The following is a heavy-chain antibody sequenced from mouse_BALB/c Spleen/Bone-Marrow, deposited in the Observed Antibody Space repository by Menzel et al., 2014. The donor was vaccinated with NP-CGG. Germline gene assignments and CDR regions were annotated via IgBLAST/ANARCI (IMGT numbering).Heavy chain of an antibody. CDR2: IWAGGST. CDR1: GFSLTSYG. J-gene: IGHJ3*01. V-gene: IGHV2-9*02. D-gene: IGHD3-1*01. Sequence: VQLQESGPGLVAPSQSLSITCTVSGFSLTSYGVHLVRQPPGKGLEWLGVIWAGGSTNYNSALMSRLSISKDNSKSQVFLKMNSLQTDDTAMYYCARDRGPPYWGQGTLVTVSA. CDR3: ARDRGPPY.